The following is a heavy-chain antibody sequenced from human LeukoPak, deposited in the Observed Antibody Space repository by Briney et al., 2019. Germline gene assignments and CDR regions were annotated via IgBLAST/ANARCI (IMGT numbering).Heavy chain of an antibody. Sequence: GGSLRLSCTASGFTFSTYSMNWVRQAPGKGLEWVSAISGSGGSTYYADSVKGRFTISRDNSKNTLYLQMNSLRAEDTAVYYCAKVGVPAAIPDYYFDYWGQGTLVTVSS. CDR1: GFTFSTYS. D-gene: IGHD2-2*02. CDR3: AKVGVPAAIPDYYFDY. CDR2: ISGSGGST. J-gene: IGHJ4*02. V-gene: IGHV3-23*01.